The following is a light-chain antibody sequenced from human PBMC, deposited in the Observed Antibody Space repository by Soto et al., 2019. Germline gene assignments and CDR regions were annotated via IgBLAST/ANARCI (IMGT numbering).Light chain of an antibody. V-gene: IGKV1-33*01. CDR2: GAS. CDR1: QDIRTS. CDR3: QQYDNLPPFT. Sequence: DIQMTQSPSSLSASVGARISITCQASQDIRTSLSWFQQKPGRAPKLLIYGASNLETGVPSRFRGGGSGTEFTFTISSLQPEDIATYYCQQYDNLPPFTFGPGTKVDIK. J-gene: IGKJ3*01.